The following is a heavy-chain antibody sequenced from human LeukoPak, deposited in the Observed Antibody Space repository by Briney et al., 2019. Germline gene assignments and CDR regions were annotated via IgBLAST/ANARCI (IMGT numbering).Heavy chain of an antibody. J-gene: IGHJ4*02. CDR3: ARDGNYYDSSGPYSHFDY. Sequence: GGSLRLSCAASGFTFSNAWMSWVRQAPGKGLEWVSSISSSSSYIYYADSVKGRFTISRDNAKNSLYLQMNSLRAEDTAVYYCARDGNYYDSSGPYSHFDYWGQGTLVTVSS. V-gene: IGHV3-21*01. CDR1: GFTFSNAW. D-gene: IGHD3-22*01. CDR2: ISSSSSYI.